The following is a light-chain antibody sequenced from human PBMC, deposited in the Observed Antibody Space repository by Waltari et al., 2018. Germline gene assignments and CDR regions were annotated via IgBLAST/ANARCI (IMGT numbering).Light chain of an antibody. CDR2: DVT. CDR3: CSYAGSIWV. CDR1: SSDVGGYNH. V-gene: IGLV2-11*01. J-gene: IGLJ3*02. Sequence: QSALTQPRSVSGSPGQSVTISCTGTSSDVGGYNHVSWYQQHPGKAPKLMIFDVTSRPSGVPDRFSGSKSGNTASLTTSGLQAEDEADYYCCSYAGSIWVFGGGTRMTVL.